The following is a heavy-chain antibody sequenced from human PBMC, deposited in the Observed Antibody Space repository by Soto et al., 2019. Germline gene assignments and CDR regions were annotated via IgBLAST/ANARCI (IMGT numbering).Heavy chain of an antibody. CDR1: GFTFSSYS. D-gene: IGHD1-26*01. CDR2: ITSSSTYI. Sequence: EVQLVESGGGLVKPGGSLRLSCAASGFTFSSYSMNWVRQAPGKGLEWVSSITSSSTYIYYADSVKGRFTISRDNAKNSLYLQMNSLRAEDTAVYYCATDGRGPGYFDLWGRGTLVTVSS. J-gene: IGHJ2*01. CDR3: ATDGRGPGYFDL. V-gene: IGHV3-21*01.